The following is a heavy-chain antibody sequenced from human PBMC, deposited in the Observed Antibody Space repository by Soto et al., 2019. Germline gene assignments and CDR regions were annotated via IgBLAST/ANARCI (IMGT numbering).Heavy chain of an antibody. CDR2: IIPIFGTA. Sequence: SVKDSCKASGGTFSSYAISWVRQAPGQGLEWMGGIIPIFGTANYAQKFQGRVTITADESTSTAYMELSSLRSEDTAVYYCAGQLVPAAIAPFFDYWGQGTLVTVSS. CDR1: GGTFSSYA. J-gene: IGHJ4*02. V-gene: IGHV1-69*13. D-gene: IGHD2-2*02. CDR3: AGQLVPAAIAPFFDY.